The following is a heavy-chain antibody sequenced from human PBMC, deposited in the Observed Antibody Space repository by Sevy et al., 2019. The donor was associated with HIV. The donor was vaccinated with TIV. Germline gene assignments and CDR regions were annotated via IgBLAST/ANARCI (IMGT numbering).Heavy chain of an antibody. V-gene: IGHV4-59*02. CDR2: AHYSGRP. Sequence: SETLSLKCSVSGGSVNNHYWTWIRQSPGKGLEWLGYAHYSGRPEYNPSLKSRLTISLDFSKNQFSLQLDYVTAADTAIYYCATLGTNFDPRFDPWGQGTLVTVSS. J-gene: IGHJ5*02. CDR3: ATLGTNFDPRFDP. CDR1: GGSVNNHY. D-gene: IGHD2-8*01.